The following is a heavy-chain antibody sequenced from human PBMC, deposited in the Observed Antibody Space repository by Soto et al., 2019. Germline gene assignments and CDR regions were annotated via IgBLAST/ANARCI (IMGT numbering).Heavy chain of an antibody. CDR1: GDTFSSYA. J-gene: IGHJ4*02. V-gene: IGHV1-69*01. CDR2: IIPFFNTP. D-gene: IGHD1-26*01. CDR3: ARESADGGNRVAFDY. Sequence: QEQLVQSGAEVKKPGSSVKVSCKASGDTFSSYAISWVRQAPGQGLDWMGGIIPFFNTPNYAQKPQGGVTITADESTSTAYMELGGLRSEDRATYCCARESADGGNRVAFDYGGQGTLVTVSS.